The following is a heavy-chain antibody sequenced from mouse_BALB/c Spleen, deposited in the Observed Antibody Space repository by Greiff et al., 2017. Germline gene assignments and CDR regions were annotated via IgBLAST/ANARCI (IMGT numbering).Heavy chain of an antibody. CDR1: GFNIKDYY. J-gene: IGHJ4*01. Sequence: SGAELVRSGASVKLSCTASGFNIKDYYMHWVKQRPEQGLEWIGWIDPENGDTEYAPKFQGKATMTADTSSNTAYLQLSSLTSEDTAVYYCFYYGNYVGAMDYWGQGTSVTVSS. CDR2: IDPENGDT. D-gene: IGHD2-1*01. CDR3: FYYGNYVGAMDY. V-gene: IGHV14-4*02.